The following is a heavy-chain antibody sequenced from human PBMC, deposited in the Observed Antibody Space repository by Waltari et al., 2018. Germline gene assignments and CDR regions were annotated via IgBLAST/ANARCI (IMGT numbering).Heavy chain of an antibody. D-gene: IGHD3-22*01. J-gene: IGHJ6*03. CDR3: ARHSTLLTHYYDSSGSSYYYYMDV. Sequence: EVQLVQSGAEVKKPGESLKISCKGSGSSFTSYWIGWVRQMPGNGREWKGMIYPGDSDTRYSPSFQGQVTISADKSISTAYLQWSSLKASDTAMYYCARHSTLLTHYYDSSGSSYYYYMDVWGKGTTVTVSS. CDR2: IYPGDSDT. CDR1: GSSFTSYW. V-gene: IGHV5-51*01.